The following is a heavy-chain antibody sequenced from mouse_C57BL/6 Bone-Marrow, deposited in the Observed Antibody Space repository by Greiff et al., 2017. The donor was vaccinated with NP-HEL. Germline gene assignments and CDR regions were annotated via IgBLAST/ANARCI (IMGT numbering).Heavy chain of an antibody. CDR1: GFNIKDDY. J-gene: IGHJ2*01. CDR2: IDPENGDT. Sequence: EVQLQQPGAELVKPGASVKLSCTASGFNIKDDYMHWVKQRPEQGLEWIGWIDPENGDTEYASKFQGKATITADTSSNTAYLQLSSLTSEDTAVYYGTRGGTTVVAFDYWGQGTTLTVSS. CDR3: TRGGTTVVAFDY. D-gene: IGHD1-1*01. V-gene: IGHV14-4*01.